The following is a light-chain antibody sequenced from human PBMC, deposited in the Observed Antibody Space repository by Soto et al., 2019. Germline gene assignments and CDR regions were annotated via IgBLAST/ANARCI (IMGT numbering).Light chain of an antibody. V-gene: IGKV3-20*01. J-gene: IGKJ4*01. CDR3: QQYGSSPRT. CDR2: GAS. CDR1: QSVSSSY. Sequence: EIVLTQSPGTLSLSPGERATLSCRTSQSVSSSYLAWYQQKAGQAPRLLIYGASSRATGIPDRFSGSGSGTDFTLTISRLEPEDFAVYYCQQYGSSPRTFGGGTKVDIK.